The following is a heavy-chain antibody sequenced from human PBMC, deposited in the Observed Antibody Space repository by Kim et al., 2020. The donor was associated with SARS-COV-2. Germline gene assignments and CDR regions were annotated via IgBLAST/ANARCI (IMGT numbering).Heavy chain of an antibody. V-gene: IGHV4-34*01. CDR2: INHSGST. D-gene: IGHD2-2*01. CDR3: ANRVGSNTRTSRETMDV. J-gene: IGHJ6*02. Sequence: SETLSLTCAVYGGSFSGYYWSWIRQPPGKGLEWIGEINHSGSTNYNPSLKSRVTISVDTSKNQFSLKLSSVTAADTAVYYCANRVGSNTRTSRETMDVWGQGTTVTVSS. CDR1: GGSFSGYY.